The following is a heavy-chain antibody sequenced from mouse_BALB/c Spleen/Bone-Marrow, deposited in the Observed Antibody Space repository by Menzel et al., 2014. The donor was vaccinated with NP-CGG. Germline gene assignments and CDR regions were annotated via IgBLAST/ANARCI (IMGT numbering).Heavy chain of an antibody. J-gene: IGHJ3*01. Sequence: LVESGASVKISCKASGYVFSSSWMNWVKQGPGQGLEWIGRIYPGDGDTNYNGKFKGKATLTADKSSSTAYMQLSSLTSVDSAVYFCARTYGSSFFAYWGQGTLVTVSA. CDR2: IYPGDGDT. CDR3: ARTYGSSFFAY. CDR1: GYVFSSSW. D-gene: IGHD1-1*01. V-gene: IGHV1-82*01.